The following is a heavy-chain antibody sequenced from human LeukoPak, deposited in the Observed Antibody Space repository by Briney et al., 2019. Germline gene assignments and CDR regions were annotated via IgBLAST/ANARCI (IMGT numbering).Heavy chain of an antibody. Sequence: SETLSLTCAVYGGSFSGYYWSWIRQPPGKGLEWIGEINHSGSTNYNPSLKSRVTISVDTSKSQFSLKLSSVTAADAAVYYCARERNWFDPWGQGTLVTVSS. J-gene: IGHJ5*02. V-gene: IGHV4-34*01. CDR3: ARERNWFDP. CDR1: GGSFSGYY. CDR2: INHSGST.